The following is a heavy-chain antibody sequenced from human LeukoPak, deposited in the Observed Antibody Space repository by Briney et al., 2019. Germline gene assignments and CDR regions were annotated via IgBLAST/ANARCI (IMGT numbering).Heavy chain of an antibody. D-gene: IGHD3-10*01. CDR2: ISYDGSNK. CDR1: GFTFSSYG. Sequence: SGGSLRLSCAASGFTFSSYGMHWVRQAPGKGLEWVAVISYDGSNKYYADSVKGRFTISRDNSKNTLYLQMNSLRAEDTAVYYCAKDPMVRGVRVFDYWGQGTLVTVSS. CDR3: AKDPMVRGVRVFDY. V-gene: IGHV3-30*18. J-gene: IGHJ4*02.